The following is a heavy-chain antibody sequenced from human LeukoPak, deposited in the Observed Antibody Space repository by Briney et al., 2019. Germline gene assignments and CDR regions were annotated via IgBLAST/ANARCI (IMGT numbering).Heavy chain of an antibody. D-gene: IGHD6-13*01. V-gene: IGHV3-9*01. J-gene: IGHJ5*02. CDR2: ISWNSGSI. CDR1: GFPFDDYA. Sequence: GGSLGFSGEASGFPFDDYAMHWVRQAPGKGLEWVSGISWNSGSIGYADSVKGRFTISRDNAKNSLYLQMNSLRAEDTALYYCAKDARLGRPHIAAADWFDPWGQGTLVTVSS. CDR3: AKDARLGRPHIAAADWFDP.